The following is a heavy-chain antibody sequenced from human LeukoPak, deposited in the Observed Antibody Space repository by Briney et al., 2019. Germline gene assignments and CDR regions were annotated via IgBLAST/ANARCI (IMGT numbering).Heavy chain of an antibody. CDR2: ISSSSSYI. Sequence: GSLRLSCAASGFTFSSYSMNWVRQAPGKGLEWVSSISSSSSYIYYADSVKGRFTISRGNAKNSLYLQMNSLRAEDTAVYYCARDLSYSSAPLPFYYFDYWGQGTLVTVSS. CDR3: ARDLSYSSAPLPFYYFDY. J-gene: IGHJ4*02. CDR1: GFTFSSYS. V-gene: IGHV3-21*01. D-gene: IGHD6-19*01.